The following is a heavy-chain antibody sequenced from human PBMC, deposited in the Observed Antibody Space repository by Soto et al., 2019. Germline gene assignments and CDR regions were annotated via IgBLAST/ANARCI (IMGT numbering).Heavy chain of an antibody. CDR2: ISAYNGDT. CDR1: GYTFTNYD. CDR3: AIGEWLSTSYFNF. J-gene: IGHJ4*02. V-gene: IGHV1-18*01. Sequence: ASVKVSCKASGYTFTNYDINWVRQAPGQGLEWMGWISAYNGDTNYAQKLQGRVTMTTDTSTSTAYMELRSLRVEDTAVYHCAIGEWLSTSYFNFWGKGTLVTVSS. D-gene: IGHD3-3*01.